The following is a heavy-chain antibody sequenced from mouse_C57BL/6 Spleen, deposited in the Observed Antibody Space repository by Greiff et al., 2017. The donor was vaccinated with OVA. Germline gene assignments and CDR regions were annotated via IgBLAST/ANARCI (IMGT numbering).Heavy chain of an antibody. CDR1: GYTFTDYE. V-gene: IGHV1-15*01. Sequence: VQLQQSGAELVRPGASVTLSCKASGYTFTDYEMHWVKQTPVHGLEWIGAIDPETGGTAYNQKFKGKAILTADKSSSTAYMELRSLTSEDSAGYYCTRRYFDVWGTGTTVTVSS. CDR2: IDPETGGT. J-gene: IGHJ1*03. CDR3: TRRYFDV.